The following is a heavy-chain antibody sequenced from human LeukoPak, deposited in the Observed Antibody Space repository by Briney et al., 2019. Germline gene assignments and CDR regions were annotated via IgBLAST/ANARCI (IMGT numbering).Heavy chain of an antibody. J-gene: IGHJ2*01. Sequence: GGSLRLSCAASGFTFSSYGMHRVRQAPGKGLEWVAFIRYDGSNKYYADSVKGRFTISRDNSKNTLYLQMNSLRAEDTAVYYCAKAYDFWSGYYWYFDLWGRGTLVTVSS. CDR3: AKAYDFWSGYYWYFDL. D-gene: IGHD3-3*01. V-gene: IGHV3-30*02. CDR2: IRYDGSNK. CDR1: GFTFSSYG.